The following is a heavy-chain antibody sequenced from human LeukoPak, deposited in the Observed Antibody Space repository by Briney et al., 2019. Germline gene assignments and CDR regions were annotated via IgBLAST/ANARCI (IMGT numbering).Heavy chain of an antibody. Sequence: GGSLRLSCAASGFTVSRNYMSWARLAPGKGLEWVSIITSAGATHYATSVKGRFTISRDNPKNTMFLQMNSLRAEDTAVYYCATRGLSGYYYGMDDWGQGTTVTVSS. D-gene: IGHD3-10*01. CDR2: ITSAGAT. CDR3: ATRGLSGYYYGMDD. V-gene: IGHV3-66*01. J-gene: IGHJ6*02. CDR1: GFTVSRNY.